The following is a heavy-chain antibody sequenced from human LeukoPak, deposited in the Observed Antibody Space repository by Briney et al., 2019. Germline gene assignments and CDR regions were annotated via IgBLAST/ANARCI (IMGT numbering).Heavy chain of an antibody. CDR1: GFTFSPYS. Sequence: PGGSLRLSCAASGFTFSPYSVNWVRQAPGKGLEWVSYMSSGGSTIYYADSVKGRFTISRDNAKNSLYLQMNSLRAEDTAVYYCARVGVKEYSSSPAYNWFDPWGQGTLVTVSS. CDR2: MSSGGSTI. CDR3: ARVGVKEYSSSPAYNWFDP. D-gene: IGHD6-6*01. J-gene: IGHJ5*02. V-gene: IGHV3-48*01.